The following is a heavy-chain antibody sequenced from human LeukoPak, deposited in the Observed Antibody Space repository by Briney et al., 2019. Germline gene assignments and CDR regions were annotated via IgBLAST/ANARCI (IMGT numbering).Heavy chain of an antibody. D-gene: IGHD4-17*01. CDR2: INPDGSTT. J-gene: IGHJ4*02. V-gene: IGHV3-74*01. CDR3: ARGTVTTLLTDFDY. Sequence: PGGSLRLSCAASGFTFSNYWMHWVRQDPGKGLVWVSFINPDGSTTNYADSVKGRFTISRDDAKNALYLQMNSLRAEDTAVYYCARGTVTTLLTDFDYWGQGTLVTVSP. CDR1: GFTFSNYW.